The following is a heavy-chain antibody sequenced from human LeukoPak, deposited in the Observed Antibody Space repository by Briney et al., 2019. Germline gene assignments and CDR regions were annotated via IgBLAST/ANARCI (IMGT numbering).Heavy chain of an antibody. V-gene: IGHV4-4*07. D-gene: IGHD1-26*01. CDR2: IYTSGST. Sequence: SETLSLTCTVSGGSISSYYWSWIRRPAGKGLEWIGRIYTSGSTNYNASPKSRVSMSVDTSKNQFSLKLSSVTAADTAVFYCARENSGSYREFDYWGQGTLVTVSS. CDR1: GGSISSYY. CDR3: ARENSGSYREFDY. J-gene: IGHJ4*02.